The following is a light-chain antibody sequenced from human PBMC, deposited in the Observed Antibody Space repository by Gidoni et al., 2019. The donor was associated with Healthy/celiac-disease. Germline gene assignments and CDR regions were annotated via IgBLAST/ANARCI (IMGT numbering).Light chain of an antibody. CDR2: LGS. Sequence: VVTQSPLSLPVTPGEPASISCRSSQSLLHSNGYNYLDWYLQKPGQSPQLLIYLGSNRASGVPDRFSGSGSGTDFTLKISRVEAEDVGVYYCMQAIQTPVTVGQGTRLEIK. CDR3: MQAIQTPVT. V-gene: IGKV2-28*01. J-gene: IGKJ5*01. CDR1: QSLLHSNGYNY.